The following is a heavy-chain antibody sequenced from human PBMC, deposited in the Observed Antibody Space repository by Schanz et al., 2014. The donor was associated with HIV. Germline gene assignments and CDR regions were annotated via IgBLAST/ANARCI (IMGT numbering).Heavy chain of an antibody. V-gene: IGHV1-8*01. J-gene: IGHJ4*02. Sequence: GAEVKKPGASXKVSCXXSGYNXXSYDINXXXXATGQGLEWMGXMNPNSANTGYAQKFQGRVTMTRNTSISTAYXELSSLRSEDTAVYYXAXGVRITMIRGVTGIYYXXFWGQGTLXXVSS. CDR1: GYNXXSYD. D-gene: IGHD3-10*01. CDR2: MNPNSANT. CDR3: AXGVRITMIRGVTGIYYXXF.